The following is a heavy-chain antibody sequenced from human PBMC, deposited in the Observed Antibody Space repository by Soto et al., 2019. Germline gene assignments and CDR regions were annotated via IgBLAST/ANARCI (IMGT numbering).Heavy chain of an antibody. D-gene: IGHD2-2*01. CDR2: ISYDGSNK. Sequence: QVQLVESGGGVVQPGRSLRLSCAASGFTFSSYAMHWVRQAPGKGLEWVAVISYDGSNKYYADSVKGRFTISRDNSKNTLYLQMNSLRAEDTAVYYCARVDCSSTSCYYYYYYYGMDVWGQGTTVTVSS. J-gene: IGHJ6*02. CDR1: GFTFSSYA. V-gene: IGHV3-30-3*01. CDR3: ARVDCSSTSCYYYYYYYGMDV.